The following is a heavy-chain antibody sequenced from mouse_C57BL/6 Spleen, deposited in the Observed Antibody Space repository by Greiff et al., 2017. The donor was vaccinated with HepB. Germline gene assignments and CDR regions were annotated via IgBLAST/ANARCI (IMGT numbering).Heavy chain of an antibody. CDR1: GYSFTGYY. J-gene: IGHJ3*01. CDR3: ASYGYEFAY. Sequence: EVQLQQSGPELVKPGASVKISCKASGYSFTGYYMNWVKQSPEKSLEWIGEINPSTGGTTYNQKFKAKATVTVNKSSSTAYMQLKSQTSEDSAVYYCASYGYEFAYWGQGTLVTVSA. V-gene: IGHV1-42*01. CDR2: INPSTGGT. D-gene: IGHD2-2*01.